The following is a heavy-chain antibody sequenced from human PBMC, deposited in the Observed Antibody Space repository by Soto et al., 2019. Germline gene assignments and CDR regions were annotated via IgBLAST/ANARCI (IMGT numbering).Heavy chain of an antibody. J-gene: IGHJ3*02. CDR3: ARKMAAAIDAFDI. CDR2: ISSSSSYI. Sequence: GGSLRLSCAASGFTFSSYSMNWVRQVPGKGLEWVSSISSSSSYIYYADSVKGRFTISRDNAKNSLYLQMNSLRAEDTAVYYCARKMAAAIDAFDIWGQGTMVTVSS. CDR1: GFTFSSYS. D-gene: IGHD6-13*01. V-gene: IGHV3-21*01.